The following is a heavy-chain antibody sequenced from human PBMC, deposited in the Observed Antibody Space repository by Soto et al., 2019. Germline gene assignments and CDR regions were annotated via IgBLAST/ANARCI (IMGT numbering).Heavy chain of an antibody. J-gene: IGHJ4*02. Sequence: SETLSLTCTVSGGSVSSGSYYWSRIRQPPGKGLEWIGYIYYSGSTNYNSSLKSRVTISVDTSKNQFSLKLSSVTAADTAVYYCARDRGRYYDILTGPAPYFDYWGQGTLVTVSS. CDR3: ARDRGRYYDILTGPAPYFDY. V-gene: IGHV4-61*01. CDR1: GGSVSSGSYY. D-gene: IGHD3-9*01. CDR2: IYYSGST.